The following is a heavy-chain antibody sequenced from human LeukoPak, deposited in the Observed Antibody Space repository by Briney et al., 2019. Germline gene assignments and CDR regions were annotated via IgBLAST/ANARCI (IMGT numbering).Heavy chain of an antibody. CDR1: GGTFSSYA. V-gene: IGHV1-69*04. CDR2: IIPILGIA. Sequence: SVKVSCKASGGTFSSYAISWVRQAPGQGLEWMGRIIPILGIANYAQKFQGRVTITADKSTSTAYMELSSLRSEDTAVYYCARSPGVGATRDYWYFDLWGRGTLVTVSS. D-gene: IGHD1-26*01. J-gene: IGHJ2*01. CDR3: ARSPGVGATRDYWYFDL.